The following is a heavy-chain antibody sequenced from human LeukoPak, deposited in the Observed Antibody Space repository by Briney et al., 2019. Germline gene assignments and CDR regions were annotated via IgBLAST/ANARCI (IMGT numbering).Heavy chain of an antibody. CDR2: ISYDGSNK. CDR1: GFTFSSYG. Sequence: PGGSLRLSCAASGFTFSSYGMHWVRQAPGKGLEWVAVISYDGSNKYYADSVKGRFTISRDNSKNTLYLQMNSLSAEDTAVYYCAKPAGGYCSSTSCYVVDFQHWGQGTLVTVSS. D-gene: IGHD2-2*01. J-gene: IGHJ1*01. CDR3: AKPAGGYCSSTSCYVVDFQH. V-gene: IGHV3-30*18.